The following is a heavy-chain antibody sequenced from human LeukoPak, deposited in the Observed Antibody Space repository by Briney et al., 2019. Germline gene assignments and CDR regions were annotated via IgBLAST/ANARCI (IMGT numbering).Heavy chain of an antibody. D-gene: IGHD3-10*01. CDR2: IYYSGST. J-gene: IGHJ4*02. CDR1: GGSISSYY. CDR3: ARVATYGSGSPYFDY. V-gene: IGHV4-59*01. Sequence: SETLSLTCTASGGSISSYYWSWIRQPPGKGLEWIGYIYYSGSTNYNPSLKSRVTISVDTSKNQFSPRLSSVTAADTAVYYCARVATYGSGSPYFDYWGQGTLVTVSS.